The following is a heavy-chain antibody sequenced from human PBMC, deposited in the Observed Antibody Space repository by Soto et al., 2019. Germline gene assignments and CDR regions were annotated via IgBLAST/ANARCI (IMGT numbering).Heavy chain of an antibody. D-gene: IGHD2-8*01. CDR1: GASFKYYY. CDR2: FDYTGNT. J-gene: IGHJ3*01. V-gene: IGHV4-59*08. CDR3: ARARLYYEEGDSDV. Sequence: PSETLSLTCSVSGASFKYYYWSWIRQPPGKGLEWIAYFDYTGNTNSNPSLKSRVNISIDTSKNQFSLRLSSVTAADTAVYYCARARLYYEEGDSDVWGQGTMVTVSS.